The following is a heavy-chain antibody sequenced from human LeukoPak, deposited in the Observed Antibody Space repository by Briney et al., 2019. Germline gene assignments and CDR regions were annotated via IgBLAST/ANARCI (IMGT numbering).Heavy chain of an antibody. V-gene: IGHV1-2*04. D-gene: IGHD4-17*01. J-gene: IGHJ4*02. CDR2: INPNSGGT. CDR1: GYTFTGYY. CDR3: ARDSGDYYFDY. Sequence: GASVKVSCKASGYTFTGYYMHWVRQAPGQGLEWMGWINPNSGGTNYAQKFQGWVTMSRDTSISTAYMELSRLRSDDTAVYYCARDSGDYYFDYWGQGTLVTVSS.